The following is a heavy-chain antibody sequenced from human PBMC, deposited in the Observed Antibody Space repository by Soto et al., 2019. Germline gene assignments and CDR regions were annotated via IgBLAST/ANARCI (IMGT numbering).Heavy chain of an antibody. CDR2: LYRSCNT. D-gene: IGHD2-21*02. CDR3: VRPLDDCHIVV. J-gene: IGHJ6*03. CDR1: GDSVRNQY. Sequence: QVQMQESGPGLVKPSETLSLNCTVSGDSVRNQYCSWIRRPPGRGLEWIGYLYRSCNTRSNPFLTSRLTSSVNTSQDQFSLKLSSVSAADRALDDWVRPLDDCHIVVWGKASTVTVSS. V-gene: IGHV4-4*09.